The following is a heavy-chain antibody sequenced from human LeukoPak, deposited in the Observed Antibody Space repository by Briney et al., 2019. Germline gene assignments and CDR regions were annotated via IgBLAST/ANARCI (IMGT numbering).Heavy chain of an antibody. Sequence: GGSLRLSCAASGFTFSNYAMSWVRQTPGKGLEWVSAISGDNPGTYHAGSVKGRFTISRDSSKNTLHLQMNSLRAEDTAIYYCAKASLGHCSGASCYHFDYWGQGTLVTVSS. V-gene: IGHV3-23*01. CDR2: ISGDNPGT. J-gene: IGHJ4*02. CDR1: GFTFSNYA. D-gene: IGHD2-15*01. CDR3: AKASLGHCSGASCYHFDY.